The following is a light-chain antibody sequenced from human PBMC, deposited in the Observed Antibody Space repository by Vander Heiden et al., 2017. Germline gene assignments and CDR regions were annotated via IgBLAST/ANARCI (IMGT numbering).Light chain of an antibody. J-gene: IGKJ1*01. Sequence: DIVMTQSPDSLAVSLGERATLNCKSSQSVLYSSNNKSCLAWYQQKPGQAPKLLIYGASTRETGVPDRFSGSGSGTDFTLTISSLQAEDVAVYYCQQDNSTPWTFGQGTKVEIK. CDR1: QSVLYSSNNKSC. V-gene: IGKV4-1*01. CDR2: GAS. CDR3: QQDNSTPWT.